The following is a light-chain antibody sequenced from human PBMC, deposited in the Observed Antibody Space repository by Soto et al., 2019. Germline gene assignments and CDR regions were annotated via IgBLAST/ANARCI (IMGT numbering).Light chain of an antibody. J-gene: IGKJ1*01. Sequence: EIVMTQSPATLSVSPGERATLSCRASQSVRSNLAWYQQKPGQAPRLLIYGASTKHRGIPARFSGSGSGTECTLTISSLQAEDFDVYYCQRYNNWPPWTFGQGTKVEIK. CDR3: QRYNNWPPWT. CDR1: QSVRSN. V-gene: IGKV3-15*01. CDR2: GAS.